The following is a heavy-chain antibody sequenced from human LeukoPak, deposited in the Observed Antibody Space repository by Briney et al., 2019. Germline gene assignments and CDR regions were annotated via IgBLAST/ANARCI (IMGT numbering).Heavy chain of an antibody. CDR1: GFTFSSYS. Sequence: PGGSLRLSCAASGFTFSSYSMNWVRQAPGKGLEWVSYISSSSSTIYYADSVKGRFTISRDNAKNSLYLQMNSLRAEDTAVYYCARDRWTTVPINWFDPWGQGTLVTVSS. CDR3: ARDRWTTVPINWFDP. J-gene: IGHJ5*02. D-gene: IGHD4-17*01. CDR2: ISSSSSTI. V-gene: IGHV3-48*01.